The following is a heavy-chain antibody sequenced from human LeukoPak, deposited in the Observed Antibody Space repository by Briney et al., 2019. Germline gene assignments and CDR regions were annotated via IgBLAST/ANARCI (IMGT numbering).Heavy chain of an antibody. CDR3: ARLNYYGSNLNWFDP. Sequence: PSETLSLTCTVSGGSISSSSYYWGWIRQPPGKGLEWIGSIYYSGSTYYNPSLKSRVTISVDTSKNQFSLKLSSVTAADTAVYYCARLNYYGSNLNWFDPWGQGTLVTVSS. D-gene: IGHD3-10*01. J-gene: IGHJ5*02. CDR2: IYYSGST. CDR1: GGSISSSSYY. V-gene: IGHV4-39*01.